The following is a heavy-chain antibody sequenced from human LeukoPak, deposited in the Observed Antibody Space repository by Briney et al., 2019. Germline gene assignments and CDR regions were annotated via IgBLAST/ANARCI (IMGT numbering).Heavy chain of an antibody. J-gene: IGHJ5*02. CDR3: ARHGWFGGGEFDP. V-gene: IGHV4-34*01. D-gene: IGHD3-10*01. Sequence: GSLRLSCAASGFTVSSNYMSWVRQAPGKGLEWIGEINHSGSTNYNPSLKSRVTISVDTSMNQFSLKLSSVTAADTAVYYCARHGWFGGGEFDPWGQGTLVTVSS. CDR2: INHSGST. CDR1: GFTVSSNY.